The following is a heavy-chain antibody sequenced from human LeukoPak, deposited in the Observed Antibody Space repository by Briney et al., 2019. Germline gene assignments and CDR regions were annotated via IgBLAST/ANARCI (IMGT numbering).Heavy chain of an antibody. CDR2: IYSGGST. V-gene: IGHV3-53*01. D-gene: IGHD3-10*01. CDR3: ARGRDFYGSGNYYNYFDY. J-gene: IGHJ4*02. CDR1: GFTVSSNY. Sequence: GGSLRLSCAASGFTVSSNYMSWVRQAPGKGLQWVSVIYSGGSTYYADSVKGRFTISRDNSKNTLYLQMNSLRAEDTAVYYCARGRDFYGSGNYYNYFDYWGQGTLVTVSS.